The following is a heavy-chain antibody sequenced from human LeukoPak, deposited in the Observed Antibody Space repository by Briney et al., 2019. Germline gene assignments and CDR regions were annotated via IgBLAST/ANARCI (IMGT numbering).Heavy chain of an antibody. V-gene: IGHV3-23*01. CDR3: AKDRALAMTKKGSFDY. D-gene: IGHD4-11*01. Sequence: GGSLRLSCAASGFTFSNYAMNWVRQAPGKGLEWVSGCSGSGSSTYYADSVKGRFTISRDNSKNTLYLQMSSLRAEDTAVYYCAKDRALAMTKKGSFDYWGQGILVTVSS. CDR1: GFTFSNYA. J-gene: IGHJ4*02. CDR2: CSGSGSST.